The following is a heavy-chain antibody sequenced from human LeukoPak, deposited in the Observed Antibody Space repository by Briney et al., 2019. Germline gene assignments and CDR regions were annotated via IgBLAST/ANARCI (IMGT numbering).Heavy chain of an antibody. CDR1: GFTFSSYS. CDR2: ISSSSSYI. Sequence: GGSLRLSCAASGFTFSSYSMNWVRQAPGKGLEWVSSISSSSSYIYYADSVKGRFTISRDNAKNSLYLQMNSLRAQDTAVYYCARLPSGSYRDFDYWGQGTLVTVSS. D-gene: IGHD1-26*01. J-gene: IGHJ4*02. V-gene: IGHV3-21*01. CDR3: ARLPSGSYRDFDY.